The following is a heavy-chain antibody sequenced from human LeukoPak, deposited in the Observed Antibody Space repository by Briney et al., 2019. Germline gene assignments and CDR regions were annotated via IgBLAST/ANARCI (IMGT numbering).Heavy chain of an antibody. Sequence: KTGGSLRLSCAASGFTFSDYYMSWIRQAPGKGLEWVSYISSSGSTIYYADSVKGRFTISRDNAKNSLYLQMNSLRAEDTAVYYCARDISGYYDFWSAEDAFDIWGQGTMVTVSS. D-gene: IGHD3-3*01. V-gene: IGHV3-11*04. J-gene: IGHJ3*02. CDR1: GFTFSDYY. CDR2: ISSSGSTI. CDR3: ARDISGYYDFWSAEDAFDI.